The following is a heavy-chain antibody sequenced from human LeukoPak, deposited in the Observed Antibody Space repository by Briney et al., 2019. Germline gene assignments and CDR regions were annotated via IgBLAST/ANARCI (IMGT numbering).Heavy chain of an antibody. D-gene: IGHD3-22*01. CDR1: GYTFTSYY. J-gene: IGHJ4*02. CDR3: ATYDSSGLLDF. CDR2: FDPANGDGET. Sequence: ASVKVSCKASGYTFTSYYMHWVRQAPGKGLEWMGGFDPANGDGETIYAQKFQGRVTMIEDTSSDTAYMELSSLRSEDTAVYYCATYDSSGLLDFWGQGTLVTVSS. V-gene: IGHV1-24*01.